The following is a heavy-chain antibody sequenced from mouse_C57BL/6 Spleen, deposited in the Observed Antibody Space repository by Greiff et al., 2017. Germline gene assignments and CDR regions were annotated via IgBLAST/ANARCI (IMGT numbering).Heavy chain of an antibody. V-gene: IGHV3-6*01. D-gene: IGHD3-2*02. J-gene: IGHJ2*01. CDR2: ISDGGSN. Sequence: ESGPGLVKPSQSLSLTCSVTGYSITSCYYWNWIRQFPGNKLECLGDISDGGSNNYNPSLKNRITITRDTSKNQFFLKLNSVTTEDTATYYCARERPRSSGLDYWGQGTTLTVSS. CDR3: ARERPRSSGLDY. CDR1: GYSITSCYY.